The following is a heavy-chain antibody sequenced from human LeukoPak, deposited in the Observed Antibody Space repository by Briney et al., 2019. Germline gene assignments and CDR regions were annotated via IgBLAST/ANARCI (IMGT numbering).Heavy chain of an antibody. Sequence: GGSMRLSCAASGFTFSDYYMSWIRQAPGKGLGWVSYISSSGSTIYYADSVKGRFTISRDNAKNSLYLQMNSLRAEDTAVYYCARGDSGYSYGYPFDYWGQGTLVTVSS. CDR2: ISSSGSTI. D-gene: IGHD5-18*01. CDR1: GFTFSDYY. CDR3: ARGDSGYSYGYPFDY. J-gene: IGHJ4*02. V-gene: IGHV3-11*04.